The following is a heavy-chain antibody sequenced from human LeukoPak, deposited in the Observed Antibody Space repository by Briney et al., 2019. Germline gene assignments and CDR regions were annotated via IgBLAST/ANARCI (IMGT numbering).Heavy chain of an antibody. D-gene: IGHD2-15*01. CDR1: GGSISSYY. Sequence: KPSETLSLTCTVSGGSISSYYWSWIRQPAGKGLEWIGRIYTSGSTNYNPSLKSRVTMSVDTSKNQFSLKLSSVTAADTAVYYCARDRGCSGGSCYSMVWFEPWGQGTLVTVSS. CDR2: IYTSGST. V-gene: IGHV4-4*07. J-gene: IGHJ5*02. CDR3: ARDRGCSGGSCYSMVWFEP.